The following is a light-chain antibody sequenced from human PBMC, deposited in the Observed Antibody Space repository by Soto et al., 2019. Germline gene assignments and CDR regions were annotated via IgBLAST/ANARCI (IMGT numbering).Light chain of an antibody. J-gene: IGKJ5*01. V-gene: IGKV3-15*01. CDR3: QQYYDWPIT. CDR1: QNIHTN. Sequence: EMAMTQSPATLSVSPGERATISCRAGQNIHTNLAWYQQKPGQAPRLLIYGASTRATGIPARFTGSGSGTEFTLTISSLQSEDFALYYCQQYYDWPITFGQGTRLENK. CDR2: GAS.